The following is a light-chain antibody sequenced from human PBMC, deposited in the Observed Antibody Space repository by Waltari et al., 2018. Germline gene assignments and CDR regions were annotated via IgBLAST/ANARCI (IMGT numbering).Light chain of an antibody. Sequence: QSALTQPASVSGSPGQSITLSCTGTRSAVGGYHYVSWYQQHPGKAPKLMIYDVSKRPSGVSNRFSGSKSGNTASLTISGLQAEDEADYYCCSYAGSSTLVFGGGTKLTVL. CDR2: DVS. J-gene: IGLJ2*01. V-gene: IGLV2-23*02. CDR1: RSAVGGYHY. CDR3: CSYAGSSTLV.